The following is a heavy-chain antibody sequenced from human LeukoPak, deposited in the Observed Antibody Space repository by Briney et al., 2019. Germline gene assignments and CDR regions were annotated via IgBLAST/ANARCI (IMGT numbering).Heavy chain of an antibody. CDR1: GFTFSDYY. J-gene: IGHJ4*02. Sequence: PGGSLRLSCAASGFTFSDYYMSWIRQAPGKGLEWVSYISSSGSTIHYADSVKGRFTISRDNAKNSLYLQMNSLRAEDTAVYYCARDEYYYDSSTGFDYWGQGTLVTVSS. CDR3: ARDEYYYDSSTGFDY. D-gene: IGHD3-22*01. V-gene: IGHV3-11*04. CDR2: ISSSGSTI.